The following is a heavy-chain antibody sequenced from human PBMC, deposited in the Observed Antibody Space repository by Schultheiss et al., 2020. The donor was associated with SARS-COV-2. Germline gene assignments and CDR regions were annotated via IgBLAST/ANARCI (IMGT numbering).Heavy chain of an antibody. CDR1: GFTFSGSA. CDR3: ARGSPLDY. V-gene: IGHV3-73*01. Sequence: GGSLRLSCAASGFTFSGSAMHWVRQASRKGLEWVGRIRSKANSYATAYAASVKGRFTISRDDSKNTAYLQMNSLKTEDTAVYYCARGSPLDYWGQGTLVTVSS. J-gene: IGHJ4*02. CDR2: IRSKANSYAT. D-gene: IGHD1-26*01.